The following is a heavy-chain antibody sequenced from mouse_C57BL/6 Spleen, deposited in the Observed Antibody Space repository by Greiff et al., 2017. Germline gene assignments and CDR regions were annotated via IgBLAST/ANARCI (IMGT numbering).Heavy chain of an antibody. CDR1: GYSFTGYY. CDR2: INPSTGGT. Sequence: VQLQQSGPELVKPGASVKISCKASGYSFTGYYMNWVKQNPEKSLEWIGEINPSTGGTTYNQKFKAKATLTVDKSSSTAYMRLKSLTSEDSAVYYCAPVVATRFAYWGQGTLVTVSA. D-gene: IGHD1-1*01. CDR3: APVVATRFAY. J-gene: IGHJ3*01. V-gene: IGHV1-42*01.